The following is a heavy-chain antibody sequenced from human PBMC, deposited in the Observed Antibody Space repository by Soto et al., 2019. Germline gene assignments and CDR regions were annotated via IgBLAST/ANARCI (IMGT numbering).Heavy chain of an antibody. CDR2: ISTYNGHT. CDR3: AREGAVARTNAFDI. D-gene: IGHD6-19*01. Sequence: ASVKVSCKASGYTFTSYGISWVRQAPGQGLEWMGWISTYNGHTNYAQKLQGRVTMTTDTSTSTAYMELRSLRSDDTAVYYCAREGAVARTNAFDIWGQGTMVTVSS. V-gene: IGHV1-18*01. CDR1: GYTFTSYG. J-gene: IGHJ3*02.